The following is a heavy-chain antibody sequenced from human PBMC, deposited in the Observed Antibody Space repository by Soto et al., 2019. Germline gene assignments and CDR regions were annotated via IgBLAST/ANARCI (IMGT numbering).Heavy chain of an antibody. Sequence: SETISLTSTVSGARVSSEVYYWTLIRQPPGKGLEWIGYIYYTGNTYYNPSLRSRLTMSIDTSMHQFSLNLQSVTAADAAVYYCARLIPRFSDSSGYNYFDYLGQGTQVP. CDR3: ARLIPRFSDSSGYNYFDY. CDR1: GARVSSEVYY. CDR2: IYYTGNT. J-gene: IGHJ4*02. V-gene: IGHV4-30-4*01. D-gene: IGHD3-22*01.